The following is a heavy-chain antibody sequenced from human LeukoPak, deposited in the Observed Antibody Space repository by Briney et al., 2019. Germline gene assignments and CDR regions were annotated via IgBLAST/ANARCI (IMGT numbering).Heavy chain of an antibody. CDR2: LPPDGSYQ. J-gene: IGHJ4*02. Sequence: GGSLRLSCAASGFTFSDYTMQWVRQAPGKGLEWVALLPPDGSYQYYADSLKGRFSISRDNFKNALYLQMNSLRLEDTAVYYCARGLHDRSWYGAHWGQGTLLSVSS. V-gene: IGHV3-30*04. CDR1: GFTFSDYT. CDR3: ARGLHDRSWYGAH. D-gene: IGHD6-13*01.